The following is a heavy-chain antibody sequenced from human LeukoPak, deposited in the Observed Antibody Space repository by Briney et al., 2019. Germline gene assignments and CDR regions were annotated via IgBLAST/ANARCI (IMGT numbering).Heavy chain of an antibody. CDR2: ISSSSTYI. CDR3: ARVKTAMVNFDY. V-gene: IGHV3-21*01. CDR1: GFTFSSYS. J-gene: IGHJ4*02. D-gene: IGHD5-18*01. Sequence: PGGSLRLSCAASGFTFSSYSMNWVRQAPGKGLEWVSSISSSSTYINYADSVKGRFTISRDNAKNSLYLQMNSLRAEDTAVYYCARVKTAMVNFDYWGQGTLVTVSS.